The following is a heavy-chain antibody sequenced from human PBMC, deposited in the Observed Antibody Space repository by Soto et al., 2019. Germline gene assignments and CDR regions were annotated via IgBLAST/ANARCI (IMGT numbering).Heavy chain of an antibody. D-gene: IGHD3-22*01. CDR2: ISRYGDFT. Sequence: EVQLLESGGDLIQPGGSLRLSCAASGFTFNIYAMTWVRQAPGKGLEWVSAISRYGDFTYYADSVEGRFTISRDNSKNPLHLPMNSLRAEDTAVYYCAKDRYLDHDSRGYLFDNWGQGTLVTVSS. V-gene: IGHV3-23*01. CDR3: AKDRYLDHDSRGYLFDN. CDR1: GFTFNIYA. J-gene: IGHJ4*02.